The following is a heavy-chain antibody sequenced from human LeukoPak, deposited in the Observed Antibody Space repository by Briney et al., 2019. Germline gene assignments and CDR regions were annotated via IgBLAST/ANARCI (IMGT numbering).Heavy chain of an antibody. V-gene: IGHV4-59*01. CDR3: ARWGYSYTYYYYYGMDV. CDR2: IYYSGST. Sequence: KSSETLSLTCTVSGGSISSYYWSWIRQPPGKGLEWIGYIYYSGSTNYNPSLKSRVTISVDTSKNQFSLKLSSVTAADTAVYYCARWGYSYTYYYYYGMDVWGQGTTVTVSS. J-gene: IGHJ6*02. CDR1: GGSISSYY. D-gene: IGHD5-18*01.